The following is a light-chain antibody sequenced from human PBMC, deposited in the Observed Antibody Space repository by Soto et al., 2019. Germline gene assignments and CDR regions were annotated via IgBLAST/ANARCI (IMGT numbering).Light chain of an antibody. J-gene: IGKJ1*01. CDR2: WAS. V-gene: IGKV4-1*01. CDR3: MQGLQTAWT. CDR1: QSVLYSSNNKNY. Sequence: DIVMTQSPDSLAVSLGERATINCKTSQSVLYSSNNKNYLAWYQQKPGQPPKLLIYWASTRESGVPDRFSGSGSGTDFTLKISRVEAEDVGFYYCMQGLQTAWTFGQGTKVDIK.